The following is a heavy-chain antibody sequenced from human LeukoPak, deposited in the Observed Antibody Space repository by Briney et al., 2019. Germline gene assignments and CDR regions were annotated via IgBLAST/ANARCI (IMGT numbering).Heavy chain of an antibody. CDR2: ISSSGSTI. CDR1: GFTFSSYE. CDR3: ARGQGGVLRYFDWSNWFDP. J-gene: IGHJ5*02. V-gene: IGHV3-48*03. Sequence: PGGSLRLSCAASGFTFSSYEMNWVRQAPGKGLEWVSYISSSGSTIYYADSVKGRFTISRDNAKSSLYLQMNSLRAEDTAVYCCARGQGGVLRYFDWSNWFDPWGQGTLVTVSS. D-gene: IGHD3-9*01.